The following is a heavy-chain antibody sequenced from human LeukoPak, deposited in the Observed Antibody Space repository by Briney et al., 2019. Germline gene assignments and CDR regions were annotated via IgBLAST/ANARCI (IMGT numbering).Heavy chain of an antibody. J-gene: IGHJ4*02. D-gene: IGHD7-27*01. CDR3: ARAWDFDY. V-gene: IGHV3-30-3*01. CDR2: ISYDGSNK. CDR1: GFTFSSYA. Sequence: GGSLRLSCAASGFTFSSYAMHWVRQAPGKGLEWVAVISYDGSNKYYADSVKGRFTISRDNSKNTLYLQVNSLRAEDTAVYYCARAWDFDYRGQGTLVTVSS.